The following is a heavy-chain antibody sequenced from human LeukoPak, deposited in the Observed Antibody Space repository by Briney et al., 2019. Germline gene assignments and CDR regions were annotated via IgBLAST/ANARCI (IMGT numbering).Heavy chain of an antibody. CDR2: ISGTGGST. CDR3: AKDRVYYYDSSGAASFDY. V-gene: IGHV3-23*01. CDR1: GFTFSNYA. D-gene: IGHD3-22*01. Sequence: PGGSLRLSCAASGFTFSNYAMSWVRQAPGKGLEWVSAISGTGGSTYYADSVKGRFTISGDNSKNTLYLQMNSLRAEDTAVYYCAKDRVYYYDSSGAASFDYWGQGTLVTVSS. J-gene: IGHJ4*02.